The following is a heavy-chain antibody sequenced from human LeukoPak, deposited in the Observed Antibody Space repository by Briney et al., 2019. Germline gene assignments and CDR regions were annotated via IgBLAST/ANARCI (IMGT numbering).Heavy chain of an antibody. J-gene: IGHJ5*02. CDR1: GGSINSRHW. CDR2: IYRSGNS. V-gene: IGHV4-4*02. CDR3: AAMKVTTRTLNWFDP. Sequence: ASGTLSLTCVVSGGSINSRHWWSWVRQPPGKGLELIGEIYRSGNSNYNPSLKSRVIMSVDRSENQFSLRLSSVTAADTAVYYRAAMKVTTRTLNWFDPWGQGILVTVSS. D-gene: IGHD4-17*01.